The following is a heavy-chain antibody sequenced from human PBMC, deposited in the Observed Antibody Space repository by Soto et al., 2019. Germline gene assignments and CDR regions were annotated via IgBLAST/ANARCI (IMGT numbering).Heavy chain of an antibody. CDR3: VKVVGIVVAGMGDY. D-gene: IGHD6-19*01. V-gene: IGHV3-64D*08. Sequence: PGGSLRLSWSASGCTFISYGMRWVRTAPGKGLEYVSSISSNGGSIYYADSVKGRFTISRDNSKNTLYLQMSSLRTEDTAVYYCVKVVGIVVAGMGDYWGQGTLVTVSS. CDR2: ISSNGGSI. CDR1: GCTFISYG. J-gene: IGHJ4*02.